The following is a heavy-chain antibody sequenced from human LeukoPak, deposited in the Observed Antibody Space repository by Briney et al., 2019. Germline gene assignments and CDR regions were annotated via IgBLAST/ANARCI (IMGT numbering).Heavy chain of an antibody. V-gene: IGHV4-59*01. J-gene: IGHJ5*02. CDR1: GGSINNSS. Sequence: PSETLSLTCTIYGGSINNSSWTWIRPAPGKELKGIGYNTVSGSTNYSPSLESRVTISLDTSKNQLSLKLRSVTAADTAVYFCARDSVYATNWFDPWGQGTLVTVSS. CDR3: ARDSVYATNWFDP. CDR2: NTVSGST. D-gene: IGHD2-8*01.